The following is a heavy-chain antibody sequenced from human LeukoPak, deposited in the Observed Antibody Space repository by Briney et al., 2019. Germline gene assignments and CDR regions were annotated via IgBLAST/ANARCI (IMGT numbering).Heavy chain of an antibody. CDR1: GFTFSNYG. Sequence: GGSLRLSCAASGFTFSNYGIHWVRQAPGKGLEWLAFIRYGGNNKYYADSVKGRFTISRDNARNSLYLQMNSLRAEDTAVYYCARDPVTVAGNFDYWGQGTLVTVSS. V-gene: IGHV3-30*02. J-gene: IGHJ4*02. CDR3: ARDPVTVAGNFDY. CDR2: IRYGGNNK. D-gene: IGHD6-19*01.